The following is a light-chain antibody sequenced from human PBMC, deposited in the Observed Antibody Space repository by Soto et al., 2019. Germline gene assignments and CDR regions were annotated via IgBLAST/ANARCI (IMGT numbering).Light chain of an antibody. Sequence: DIQMTQSPSSVSASVGDRVTITCRASQNINTWLAWYQQKPGKAPKLLISGASDLQRGVPSRFGATGSGTDFSLTISSLQPEDCATYYWHLAYKVPFTFGPGTRVDI. CDR3: HLAYKVPFT. V-gene: IGKV1-12*01. CDR2: GAS. J-gene: IGKJ3*01. CDR1: QNINTW.